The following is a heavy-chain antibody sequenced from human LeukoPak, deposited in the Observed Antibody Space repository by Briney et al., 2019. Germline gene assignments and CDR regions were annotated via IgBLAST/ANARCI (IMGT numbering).Heavy chain of an antibody. CDR3: ARDPRSGSGYSPFDY. Sequence: GASVKVSCKASGYTFTGYYMHWVRQAPGQGLEWMGWINPNSGGTNYAQKFQGRVTMTRDTSISTAYMELSSLRSEDTAVYYCARDPRSGSGYSPFDYWGQGTLVTVSS. V-gene: IGHV1-2*02. CDR1: GYTFTGYY. CDR2: INPNSGGT. J-gene: IGHJ4*02. D-gene: IGHD3-22*01.